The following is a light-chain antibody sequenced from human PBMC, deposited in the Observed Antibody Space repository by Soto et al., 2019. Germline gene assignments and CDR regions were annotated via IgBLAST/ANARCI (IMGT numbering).Light chain of an antibody. CDR2: EVG. Sequence: QSALTQPASVSGSPGQSITISCTGSSSDVGGHNHVSWYQQHPGKAPKLIIYEVGNRPSGVSNRFSGSKSGNTASLTISGCQAEDEADYYCNSYTSSSTHVFGTGTKVTVL. V-gene: IGLV2-14*01. CDR3: NSYTSSSTHV. J-gene: IGLJ1*01. CDR1: SSDVGGHNH.